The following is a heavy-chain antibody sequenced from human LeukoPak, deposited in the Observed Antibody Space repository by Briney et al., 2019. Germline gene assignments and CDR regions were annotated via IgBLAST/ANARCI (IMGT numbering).Heavy chain of an antibody. CDR3: AKGGLYYYAMDV. Sequence: GGSLRLSCAASGFTFSTYAMSWVRQAPGKGLEWVSAISRSGDTTFYADSVKDRFTISRDNSKNTVYLQMNSLGAEDTAVYYCAKGGLYYYAMDVWGQGTTVTV. CDR1: GFTFSTYA. D-gene: IGHD2-21*01. CDR2: ISRSGDTT. J-gene: IGHJ6*02. V-gene: IGHV3-23*01.